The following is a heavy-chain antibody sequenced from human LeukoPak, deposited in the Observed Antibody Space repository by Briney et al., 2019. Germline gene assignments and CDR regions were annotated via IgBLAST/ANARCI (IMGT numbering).Heavy chain of an antibody. J-gene: IGHJ4*02. CDR3: AREATMVRGANTFDY. V-gene: IGHV1-2*02. CDR2: INPNSGGT. Sequence: ASVKVSCKASGYTFTGYYMHWVRRAPGQGLEWMGWINPNSGGTNYAQKFQGRVTMTRDTSISTAYMELSRLRSDDTAVYYCAREATMVRGANTFDYWGQGTLVTVSS. CDR1: GYTFTGYY. D-gene: IGHD3-10*01.